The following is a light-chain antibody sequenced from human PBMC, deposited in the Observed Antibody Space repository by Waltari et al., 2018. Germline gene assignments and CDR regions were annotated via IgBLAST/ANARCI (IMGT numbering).Light chain of an antibody. CDR1: QSLLNSDDGFTY. Sequence: DIVMTQTPLSLPVTPGEPASISCASSQSLLNSDDGFTYLDWFLQKPGQSPQLLIYSLSYRASGVPDRFSGTWSGSSFSLKISRVEAEDVGIYYCMQRLEFPYTFGQGTKLDIK. CDR3: MQRLEFPYT. J-gene: IGKJ2*01. V-gene: IGKV2-40*01. CDR2: SLS.